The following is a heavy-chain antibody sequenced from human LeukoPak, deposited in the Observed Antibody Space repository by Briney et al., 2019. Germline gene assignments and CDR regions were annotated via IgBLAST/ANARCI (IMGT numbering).Heavy chain of an antibody. Sequence: GESLKISCKVSGYSFTTYWIGWVRQMPGKGLEWMGIIYPGDSDTRYSPSFQGQVTISADKSISTAYLQWSSLKASDTAMYYCARRTRYAAAGGYYFDYWGQGTLVTVSS. V-gene: IGHV5-51*01. D-gene: IGHD6-13*01. CDR3: ARRTRYAAAGGYYFDY. J-gene: IGHJ4*02. CDR2: IYPGDSDT. CDR1: GYSFTTYW.